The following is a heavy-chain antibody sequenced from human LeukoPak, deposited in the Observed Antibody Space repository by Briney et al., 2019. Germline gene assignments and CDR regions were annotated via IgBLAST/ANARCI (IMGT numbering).Heavy chain of an antibody. CDR2: INTNTGNP. CDR1: GYTFTSYA. Sequence: ASVKVSCKASGYTFTSYAMNWVRQAPGQGLEWMGWINTNTGNPTYAQAFTGRFVFSLDTSVSTTYLQISSLKAEDTAVYYCARTIVVVPAATMDVWGQGTTVTVSS. J-gene: IGHJ6*02. V-gene: IGHV7-4-1*02. CDR3: ARTIVVVPAATMDV. D-gene: IGHD2-2*01.